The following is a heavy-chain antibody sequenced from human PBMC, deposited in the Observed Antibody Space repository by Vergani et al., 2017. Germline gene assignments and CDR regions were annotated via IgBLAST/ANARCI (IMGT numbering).Heavy chain of an antibody. J-gene: IGHJ4*02. CDR2: IRYDGSNK. Sequence: QVQLVESGGGVVQPGGSLRLSCAASGFTFSSYGMHWVRQAPGKGLEWVAFIRYDGSNKYYADSVKGRFTISRDNSKNTLYLQMNSLRAEDTAVYYCAKSLDGSRNYPEGFDYWGQGTLVTVSS. V-gene: IGHV3-30*02. D-gene: IGHD1-7*01. CDR1: GFTFSSYG. CDR3: AKSLDGSRNYPEGFDY.